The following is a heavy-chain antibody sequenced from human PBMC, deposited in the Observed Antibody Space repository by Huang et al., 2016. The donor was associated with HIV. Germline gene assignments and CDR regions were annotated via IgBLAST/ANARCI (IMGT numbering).Heavy chain of an antibody. V-gene: IGHV3-30-3*01. CDR3: ARDTGQLSYGAPGH. D-gene: IGHD6-6*01. J-gene: IGHJ4*02. CDR2: VSYDGNKK. Sequence: QVQLLESGGGVVHPGRSLRLSCAVSGFMFRTYSMHWVRQSPGRGLEWGAVVSYDGNKKYYADAVKGRFTISRDNSKNTLYLQMSSLRLEDTAMYYCARDTGQLSYGAPGHWGQGTLVTVSS. CDR1: GFMFRTYS.